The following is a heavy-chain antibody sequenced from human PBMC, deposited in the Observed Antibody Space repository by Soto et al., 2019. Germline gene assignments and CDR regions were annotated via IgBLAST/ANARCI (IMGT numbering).Heavy chain of an antibody. Sequence: QVQLVQSGAEVKKPGSSVKVCCKASGGTFSSYAISWVRQSPGQGLEWMGGIIPIFGTANYEQKFQGRVTITADESTSTAYMELSSLRSEDTAVYYCARDGYYYDSSGYYYYFDYWGQGTLVTVSS. J-gene: IGHJ4*02. V-gene: IGHV1-69*01. D-gene: IGHD3-22*01. CDR1: GGTFSSYA. CDR2: IIPIFGTA. CDR3: ARDGYYYDSSGYYYYFDY.